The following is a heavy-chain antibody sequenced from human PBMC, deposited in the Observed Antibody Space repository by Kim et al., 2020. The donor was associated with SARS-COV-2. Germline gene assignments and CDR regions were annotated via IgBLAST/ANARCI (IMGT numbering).Heavy chain of an antibody. V-gene: IGHV4-59*01. Sequence: LKSRVTISVDTSKNQFSLKLSSVTAADTAVYYCARVRRYCSGGSCYSFDYWGQGTLVTVSS. CDR3: ARVRRYCSGGSCYSFDY. D-gene: IGHD2-15*01. J-gene: IGHJ4*02.